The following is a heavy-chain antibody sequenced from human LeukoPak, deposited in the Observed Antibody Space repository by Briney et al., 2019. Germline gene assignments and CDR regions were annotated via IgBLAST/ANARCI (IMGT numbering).Heavy chain of an antibody. CDR1: GFTYRSYW. J-gene: IGHJ6*02. CDR2: IKQEGSEK. CDR3: ARGDAAMVTFDYYYYGMDV. V-gene: IGHV3-7*01. Sequence: GGSLRLSCAASGFTYRSYWMSWVRQAPGKGLEWVANIKQEGSEKYYVDSVKGRFTISRDNAKNSLYLQMNSLRAEDTAVYYCARGDAAMVTFDYYYYGMDVWGQGTTVTVSS. D-gene: IGHD5-18*01.